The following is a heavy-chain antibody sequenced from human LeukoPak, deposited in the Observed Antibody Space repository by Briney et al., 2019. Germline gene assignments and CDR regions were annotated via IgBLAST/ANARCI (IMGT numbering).Heavy chain of an antibody. CDR3: AREGTTVTHFDY. D-gene: IGHD4-11*01. CDR2: IYSSGST. Sequence: KPSETLSLTCTVSGGSISGYYWRWIRQPPGKGLEWIGYIYSSGSTNYNPSLKSRVTISIDTSKNQFSLKLSSVTAADTAVYYCAREGTTVTHFDYWGQGTLVTVSS. V-gene: IGHV4-59*01. CDR1: GGSISGYY. J-gene: IGHJ4*02.